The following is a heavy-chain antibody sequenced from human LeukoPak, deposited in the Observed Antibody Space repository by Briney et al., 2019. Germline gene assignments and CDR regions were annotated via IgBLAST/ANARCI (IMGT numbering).Heavy chain of an antibody. J-gene: IGHJ4*02. CDR2: TSHDEGNK. CDR3: ARGPGLAMGKGYFDY. Sequence: PGKSLRLSCAASGFTFSNYAMHWVRQAPGKGLEWVAATSHDEGNKYYADSVKGRFTISRDNSWNTLYLEVNSLRTDDTAVYYCARGPGLAMGKGYFDYCGQGTLVTVSS. D-gene: IGHD5-18*01. CDR1: GFTFSNYA. V-gene: IGHV3-30-3*01.